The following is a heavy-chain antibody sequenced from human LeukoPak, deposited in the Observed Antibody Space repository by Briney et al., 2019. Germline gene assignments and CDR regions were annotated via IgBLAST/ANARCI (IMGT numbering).Heavy chain of an antibody. V-gene: IGHV1-18*01. CDR2: ISAYNGNT. Sequence: ASVTVSCKASGYTFINYGISWVRQAPGQGLEWLGWISAYNGNTHYAQKLQGRVTLTTDTSTSTAYMEVRSLRSDDTAVYFCARVIPDYYDSSGYPLFFDYWGQGTLVTVSS. J-gene: IGHJ4*02. CDR1: GYTFINYG. CDR3: ARVIPDYYDSSGYPLFFDY. D-gene: IGHD3-22*01.